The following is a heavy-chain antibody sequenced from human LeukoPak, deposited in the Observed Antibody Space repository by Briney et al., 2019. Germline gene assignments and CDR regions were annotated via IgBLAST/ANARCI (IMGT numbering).Heavy chain of an antibody. J-gene: IGHJ6*03. D-gene: IGHD7-27*01. Sequence: GGSLRLSCAASGFTFDDYGMSRVRQAPGKGLEWVSGINWNGGSTGYADSVKGRFTISRDNAKNSLYLQMNSLRAEDTALYYCARTKPLGYYYYYMDVWGKGTTVTVSS. V-gene: IGHV3-20*04. CDR2: INWNGGST. CDR3: ARTKPLGYYYYYMDV. CDR1: GFTFDDYG.